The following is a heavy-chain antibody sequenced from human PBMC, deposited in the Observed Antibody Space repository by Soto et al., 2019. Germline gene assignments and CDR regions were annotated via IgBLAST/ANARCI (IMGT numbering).Heavy chain of an antibody. Sequence: SETLSLTCSVSGGSTSSYYWSWIRQPPGKGLEWIAYIYYSGTSYNPSLKSRVSISLDTPKNQFSLKLSSVTAADTAVYYCARTYDGSGPNSGGYAFDIWGQGTMVTVSS. V-gene: IGHV4-59*08. CDR3: ARTYDGSGPNSGGYAFDI. CDR1: GGSTSSYY. CDR2: IYYSGT. J-gene: IGHJ3*02. D-gene: IGHD3-22*01.